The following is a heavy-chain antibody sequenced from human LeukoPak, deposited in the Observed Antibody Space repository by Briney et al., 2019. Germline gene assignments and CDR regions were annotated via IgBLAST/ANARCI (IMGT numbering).Heavy chain of an antibody. CDR1: GFTFSSYW. D-gene: IGHD3-3*01. CDR3: ARESRFLEWLFPEYYYYGMDV. J-gene: IGHJ6*02. Sequence: GGSLRLACAASGFTFSSYWMSWVRQAPGKGLEWVANIKQDGSEKYYVDSGKGRFSISRDNAKNSLYLQMNSLRAEDTAVYYCARESRFLEWLFPEYYYYGMDVWGQGTTVTVSS. V-gene: IGHV3-7*01. CDR2: IKQDGSEK.